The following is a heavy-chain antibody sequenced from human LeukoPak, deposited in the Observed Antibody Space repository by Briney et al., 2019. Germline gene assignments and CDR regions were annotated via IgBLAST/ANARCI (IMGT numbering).Heavy chain of an antibody. CDR1: GYTFPSYG. J-gene: IGHJ4*02. CDR2: ISVYNGNT. V-gene: IGHV1-18*01. D-gene: IGHD1-26*01. Sequence: ASVKVSCKASGYTFPSYGISWVRQAPGQGLEWMGWISVYNGNTDYAQKLQGRVTMTTDTPTSTAYVELRSLRSDDTAVYYCARDRLSAAGGWDLVFDYWGQGTLVTVSS. CDR3: ARDRLSAAGGWDLVFDY.